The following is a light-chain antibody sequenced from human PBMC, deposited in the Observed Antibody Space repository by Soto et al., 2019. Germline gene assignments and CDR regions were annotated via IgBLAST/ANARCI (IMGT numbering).Light chain of an antibody. CDR1: QSVSIHY. J-gene: IGKJ3*01. Sequence: EIVLTQSPGTLSLSPGERATLSCRASQSVSIHYLAWYQQKPGQAPRLLIYGTSSRATGITDRFSGSGSGTDFTLTISRLEAEDFAVYYCQQYGSSPRFTFGPGTKVDIK. V-gene: IGKV3-20*01. CDR2: GTS. CDR3: QQYGSSPRFT.